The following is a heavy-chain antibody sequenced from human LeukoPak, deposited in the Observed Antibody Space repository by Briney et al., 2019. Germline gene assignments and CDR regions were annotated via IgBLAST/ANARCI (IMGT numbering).Heavy chain of an antibody. CDR1: GDSVSSNSAA. Sequence: SQTLSLTCAISGDSVSSNSAAWNWIRQSPSRGLEWLGRTYYRSKWYNDYAVSVKSRITINPDTSKNQFSLQLNSVTPEDTAVYYCARGEGLYSSSWKGYNWFDPWGQGTLVTVSS. V-gene: IGHV6-1*01. CDR2: TYYRSKWYN. D-gene: IGHD6-13*01. CDR3: ARGEGLYSSSWKGYNWFDP. J-gene: IGHJ5*02.